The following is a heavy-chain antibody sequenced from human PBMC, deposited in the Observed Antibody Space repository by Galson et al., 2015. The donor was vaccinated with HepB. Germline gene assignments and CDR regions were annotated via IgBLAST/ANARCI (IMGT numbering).Heavy chain of an antibody. CDR2: IYYSGST. CDR1: GGSISSSSYY. Sequence: ETLSLTCTVPGGSISSSSYYWGWIRQPPGKGLEWIGSIYYSGSTNYNPSLKSRVTISVDTSKNQFSLKLSSVTAADTAVYYCARVFYYDSSGYYPRFDYWGQGTLVTVSS. CDR3: ARVFYYDSSGYYPRFDY. D-gene: IGHD3-22*01. V-gene: IGHV4-39*07. J-gene: IGHJ4*02.